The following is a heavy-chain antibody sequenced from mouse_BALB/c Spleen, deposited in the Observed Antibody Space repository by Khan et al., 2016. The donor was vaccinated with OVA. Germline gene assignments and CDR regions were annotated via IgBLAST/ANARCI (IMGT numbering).Heavy chain of an antibody. V-gene: IGHV3-2*02. CDR1: GYSITSGYG. Sequence: VQLQQSGPGLVKPSQSLSLTCTVTGYSITSGYGWNWIRQFPGNKLEWMGYISYSGSTDYNPSLKSRISITRDTSKNQFFLQLNSVTTEDTATYYCARTARIKYWGQGTTLTVSS. CDR2: ISYSGST. J-gene: IGHJ2*01. D-gene: IGHD1-2*01. CDR3: ARTARIKY.